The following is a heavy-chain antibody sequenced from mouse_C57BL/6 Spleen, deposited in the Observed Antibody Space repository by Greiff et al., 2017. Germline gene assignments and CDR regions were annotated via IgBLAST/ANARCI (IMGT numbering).Heavy chain of an antibody. CDR3: AKSLLRSRDWYFDV. CDR1: GFTFSSYG. V-gene: IGHV5-6*01. D-gene: IGHD1-1*01. CDR2: ISSGGSYT. J-gene: IGHJ1*03. Sequence: EVMLVESGGDLVKPGGSLKLSCAASGFTFSSYGMSWVRQTPDKRLEWVATISSGGSYTYYPDSVKGRFTISRDNAKNTLYLQMSSLKSEDTAMYYCAKSLLRSRDWYFDVWGTGTTVTVSS.